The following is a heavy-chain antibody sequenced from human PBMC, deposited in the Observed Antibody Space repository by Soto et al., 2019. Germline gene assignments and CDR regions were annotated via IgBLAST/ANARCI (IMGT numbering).Heavy chain of an antibody. CDR2: IWYDGSNK. Sequence: GGSLRLSCAASGFTFSSYGMHWVRQAPGKGLEWVAVIWYDGSNKYYADSAKGRFTISRDNSKNTLYLQMNSLRAEDTAVYYCAREGIGTNGYCSGGSCPGFDYWGQGTLVTVPQ. V-gene: IGHV3-33*01. CDR1: GFTFSSYG. J-gene: IGHJ4*02. D-gene: IGHD2-15*01. CDR3: AREGIGTNGYCSGGSCPGFDY.